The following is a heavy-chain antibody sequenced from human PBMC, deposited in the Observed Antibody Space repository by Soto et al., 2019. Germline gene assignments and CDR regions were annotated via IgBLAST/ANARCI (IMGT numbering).Heavy chain of an antibody. J-gene: IGHJ4*02. Sequence: PSETLSLTCTVSGGSISSGDYYWTWIRQPPGKGLEWIGFIFDSGNTYYNPSLKSRVTISVDTSKNQFSLKLSSVTAADTAVYYCARVGGFGATTIDYWGQRTLVTVSS. CDR3: ARVGGFGATTIDY. V-gene: IGHV4-30-4*01. CDR1: GGSISSGDYY. D-gene: IGHD3-10*01. CDR2: IFDSGNT.